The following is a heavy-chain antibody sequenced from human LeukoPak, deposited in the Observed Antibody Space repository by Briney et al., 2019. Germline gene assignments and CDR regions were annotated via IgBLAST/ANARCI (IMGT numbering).Heavy chain of an antibody. CDR3: ARDSGYDGY. J-gene: IGHJ4*02. D-gene: IGHD5-12*01. CDR1: GFTFSSYS. CDR2: ISSSSSTI. Sequence: GGSLRLSCAASGFTFSSYSMNWVRQAPGKGLEWVSYISSSSSTIYYADSVKGRFTISRDNSKNTLYLQMNSLRAEDTAVYYCARDSGYDGYWGQGTLVTVSS. V-gene: IGHV3-48*01.